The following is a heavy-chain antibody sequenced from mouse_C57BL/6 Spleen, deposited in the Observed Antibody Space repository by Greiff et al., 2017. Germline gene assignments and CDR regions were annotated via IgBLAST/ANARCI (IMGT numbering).Heavy chain of an antibody. CDR2: INYDGSST. V-gene: IGHV5-16*01. CDR3: ARAMTVVATPYFDY. J-gene: IGHJ2*01. Sequence: EVQLQESEGGLVQPGSSMKLSCTASGFTFSDYYMAWVRQVPEKGLEWVANINYDGSSTYYLDSLKSRFIISRDNAKNILYLQMSSLKSEDTATYYCARAMTVVATPYFDYWGQGTTLTVSS. D-gene: IGHD1-1*01. CDR1: GFTFSDYY.